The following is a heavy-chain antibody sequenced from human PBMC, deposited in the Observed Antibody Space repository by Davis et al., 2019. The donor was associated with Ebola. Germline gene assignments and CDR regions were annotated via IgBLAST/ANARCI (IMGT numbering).Heavy chain of an antibody. CDR1: GYSFTSYW. D-gene: IGHD5-12*01. J-gene: IGHJ4*02. CDR2: IDPSDSDT. Sequence: GGSLRLSCTGSGYSFTSYWIGWVRQLPGKGLEWMGRIDPSDSDTNYSPSFQGHVTISTDKSISTAYLQWSSLRASDTAMYYCARQEEWLNYYFDYWGQGTLVTVSS. CDR3: ARQEEWLNYYFDY. V-gene: IGHV5-10-1*01.